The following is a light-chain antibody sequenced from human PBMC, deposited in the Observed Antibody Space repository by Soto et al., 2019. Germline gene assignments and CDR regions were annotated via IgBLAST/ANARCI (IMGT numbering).Light chain of an antibody. CDR2: EVS. CDR1: SRDVGGYNY. V-gene: IGLV2-14*01. CDR3: SSYTSSSTR. J-gene: IGLJ3*02. Sequence: QSALTQPASVSGSPGQSITISCTGTSRDVGGYNYVSWYQQHPGKAPKLIIYEVSNRPSGVSNRFSGSKSGNTASLTISGLQAEDEAEYYCSSYTSSSTRFGGGTKVTVL.